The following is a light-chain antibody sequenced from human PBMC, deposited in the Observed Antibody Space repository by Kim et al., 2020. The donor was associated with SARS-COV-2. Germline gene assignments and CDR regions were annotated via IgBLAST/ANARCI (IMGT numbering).Light chain of an antibody. CDR1: NIGSKS. V-gene: IGLV3-21*04. CDR2: CDS. CDR3: QVWDSSSDHVV. Sequence: SYELTQPPSVSVAPGKTARITCGGNNIGSKSVHWYQQKPGQAPVLVIYCDSDRPSGIPERFSGSNSGNTATLTISRVEAGDEADYYCQVWDSSSDHVVFG. J-gene: IGLJ2*01.